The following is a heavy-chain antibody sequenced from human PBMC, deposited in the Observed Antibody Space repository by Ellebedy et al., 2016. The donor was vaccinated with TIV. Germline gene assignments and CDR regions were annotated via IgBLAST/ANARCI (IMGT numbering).Heavy chain of an antibody. CDR3: TTSLSGWLSKPAY. Sequence: GESLKISXAASGFTFSNAWMGWVRQAPGKGLEWVGRITRKSDGGTTDYAAPVRGRFTISRDDSKDTLYLQKNSLKTEDTAVYYCTTSLSGWLSKPAYWGQGTLVTVSS. J-gene: IGHJ4*02. CDR2: ITRKSDGGTT. D-gene: IGHD6-19*01. V-gene: IGHV3-15*01. CDR1: GFTFSNAW.